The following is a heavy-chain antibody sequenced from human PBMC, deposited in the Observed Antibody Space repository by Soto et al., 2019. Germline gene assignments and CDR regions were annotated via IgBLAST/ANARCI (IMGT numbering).Heavy chain of an antibody. CDR3: TTDSSPGYMVRGVINNWFDP. J-gene: IGHJ5*02. D-gene: IGHD3-10*01. CDR1: GFTFSNAW. V-gene: IGHV3-15*01. CDR2: IKSKTDGGTT. Sequence: EVQLVESGGGLVKPGGSLRLSCAASGFTFSNAWMSWVRQSPGKGLEWVGRIKSKTDGGTTDYAAPVKGRFTISRDDSKDTLYLQMNSLKTEDTDVYYCTTDSSPGYMVRGVINNWFDPWGQGTLVTVSS.